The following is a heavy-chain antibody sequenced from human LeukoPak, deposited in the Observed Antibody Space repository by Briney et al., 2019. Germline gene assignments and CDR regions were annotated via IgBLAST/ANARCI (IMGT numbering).Heavy chain of an antibody. D-gene: IGHD3-9*01. J-gene: IGHJ5*02. V-gene: IGHV3-7*01. CDR2: IKQDGSEK. CDR3: ARDHYDILTGYTNWFDP. Sequence: SGGSLRLSCAASGFTFSSYWMSWVRQAPGKGLEWVANIKQDGSEKYYVDSVKGRFTISRDNAKNSLYLQMNSLRAEDTAVYYCARDHYDILTGYTNWFDPWGQGTLVTVSS. CDR1: GFTFSSYW.